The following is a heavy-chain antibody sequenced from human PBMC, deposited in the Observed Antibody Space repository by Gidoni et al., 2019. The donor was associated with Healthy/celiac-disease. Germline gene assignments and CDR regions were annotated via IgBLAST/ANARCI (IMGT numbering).Heavy chain of an antibody. CDR2: IDYSGST. Sequence: QLQLQESGPGLVKPSETLSLTCTVSGGSISSSSYYWGWILQPPGKGLEWLGSIDYSGSTYSNPSLKCRITISVDTSKNQFSLKLSSVTAADTAVYYCARQRVSYSGSAGGPWGQGTLVTVSS. CDR3: ARQRVSYSGSAGGP. V-gene: IGHV4-39*01. J-gene: IGHJ5*02. CDR1: GGSISSSSYY. D-gene: IGHD6-13*01.